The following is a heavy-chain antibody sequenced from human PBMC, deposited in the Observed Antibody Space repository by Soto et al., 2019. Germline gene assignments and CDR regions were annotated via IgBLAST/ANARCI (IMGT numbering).Heavy chain of an antibody. CDR2: INPNSGGT. J-gene: IGHJ6*02. Sequence: GASVKVSCKASGYTFTGYYMHWVRQAPGQGLEWMGWINPNSGGTNYAQKFQGWVTMTRDTSISTAYMELSRLRSDDTAVYYCARVGSGSGGKYYYGMDVWGQGTTVTVSS. D-gene: IGHD3-10*01. V-gene: IGHV1-2*04. CDR3: ARVGSGSGGKYYYGMDV. CDR1: GYTFTGYY.